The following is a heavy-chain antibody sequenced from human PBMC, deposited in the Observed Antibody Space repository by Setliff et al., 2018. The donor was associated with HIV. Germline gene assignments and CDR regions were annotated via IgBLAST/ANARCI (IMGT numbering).Heavy chain of an antibody. CDR3: ARVATVTTPFDY. J-gene: IGHJ4*03. D-gene: IGHD4-17*01. Sequence: ASVKVSCKASGYTFTGYYIHWVRQAPGQGLEWMGRISPNTGGTIYAQKLQGRVTMTRDTSISTAYMELSSLTSDDTAVYYCARVATVTTPFDYWVPETLLVTVSS. V-gene: IGHV1-2*06. CDR1: GYTFTGYY. CDR2: ISPNTGGT.